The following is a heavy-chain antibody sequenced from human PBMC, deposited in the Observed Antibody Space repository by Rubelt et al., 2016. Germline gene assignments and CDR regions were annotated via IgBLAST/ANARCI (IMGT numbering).Heavy chain of an antibody. CDR3: ASDRVG. V-gene: IGHV3-48*04. CDR2: ITSGSDII. Sequence: EVQLVESGGGLVQPGGSLRLSCADSGFSFSDYSMNWVHQAPGKGQEWLSYITSGSDIIHYADSVKGRLTISRDNAKKSLYLQMNSLRVEDTAVYYCASDRVGWGQGTLVTVSS. CDR1: GFSFSDYS. J-gene: IGHJ4*02. D-gene: IGHD2-2*01.